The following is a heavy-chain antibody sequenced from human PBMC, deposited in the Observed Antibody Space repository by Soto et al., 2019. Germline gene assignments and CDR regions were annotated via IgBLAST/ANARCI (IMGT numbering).Heavy chain of an antibody. J-gene: IGHJ4*02. CDR3: ARHTDYYASSGYCG. CDR1: GFIFSDSV. V-gene: IGHV3-73*01. D-gene: IGHD3-22*01. Sequence: GGSLRLSCAASGFIFSDSVIHWVRQASGKGLEWVGRIRVKSNSYATAYAASVKGRFTISRDDSKNTASLQMNSLKTEDTAVYYCARHTDYYASSGYCGWGQGP. CDR2: IRVKSNSYAT.